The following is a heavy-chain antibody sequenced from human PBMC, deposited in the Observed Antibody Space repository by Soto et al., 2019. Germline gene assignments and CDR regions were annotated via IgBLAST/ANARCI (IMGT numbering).Heavy chain of an antibody. J-gene: IGHJ4*02. V-gene: IGHV3-15*07. CDR1: GFTFSNAW. CDR3: AGRITIFGVAPAEAKGGSYYFDY. Sequence: PGGSLRLSCAASGFTFSNAWINWVRQAPGKGLEWVGRVNSKGSGGTTDYSESVKGRFTISRDNSKNTLYLQMNSLRAEDTAVYYCAGRITIFGVAPAEAKGGSYYFDYWGQGTLVTVSS. D-gene: IGHD3-3*01. CDR2: VNSKGSGGTT.